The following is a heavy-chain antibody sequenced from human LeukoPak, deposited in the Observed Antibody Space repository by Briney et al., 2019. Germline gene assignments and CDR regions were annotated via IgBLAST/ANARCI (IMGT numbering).Heavy chain of an antibody. J-gene: IGHJ4*02. CDR2: ISYDGTKK. CDR1: GFTFSNYA. Sequence: GGSLRLSCAASGFTFSNYAIHWVRQAPGKGLEWVAVISYDGTKKYYAGSVKGRFTISRDNSNNTLYLQMNSLRAEDTAVYYCARGRSRGVRFDYWGQGTLVTVSS. D-gene: IGHD3-10*01. V-gene: IGHV3-30*04. CDR3: ARGRSRGVRFDY.